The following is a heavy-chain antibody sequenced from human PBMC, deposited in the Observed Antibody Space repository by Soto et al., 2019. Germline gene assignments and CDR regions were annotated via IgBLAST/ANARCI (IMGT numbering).Heavy chain of an antibody. CDR3: ARNTVVRGVITYPDY. J-gene: IGHJ4*02. V-gene: IGHV5-51*01. Sequence: PGESLKISCKGSGYSFTSYWIGWVRQMPGKGLEWMGIIYPGDPDTRYSPSFQGQVTISADKSISTAYLQWSSLKASDSAMYYCARNTVVRGVITYPDYWGQGTLVTVSS. CDR1: GYSFTSYW. D-gene: IGHD3-10*01. CDR2: IYPGDPDT.